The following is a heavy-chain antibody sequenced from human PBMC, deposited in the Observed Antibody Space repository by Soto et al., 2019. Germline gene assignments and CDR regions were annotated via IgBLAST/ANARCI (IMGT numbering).Heavy chain of an antibody. CDR2: IIPIFGTA. D-gene: IGHD3-10*01. CDR1: GGTFSSYA. J-gene: IGHJ4*02. Sequence: QVQLVQSGAEVKKPGSSVKVSCKASGGTFSSYAISWVRQAPGQGLEWLGGIIPIFGTANYAQKFQGRVTITADESTSTAYMELSSLRSEDTAVYYCAVTSSFRGVIMGYFDYWGQGTLVTVSS. CDR3: AVTSSFRGVIMGYFDY. V-gene: IGHV1-69*01.